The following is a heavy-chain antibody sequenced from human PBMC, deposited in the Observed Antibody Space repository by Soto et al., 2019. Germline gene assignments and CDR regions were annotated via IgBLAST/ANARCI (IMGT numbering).Heavy chain of an antibody. Sequence: QSGGSLRLSCAASGFTFSSYWMSWVRQAPGKGLEWVANIKQDGSEKYYVDSVKGRFTISRDNAKNSLYLQMNSLRAEDTAVYYCARDGLIQLWFHYYYYYGMDVWGQGTTVIVSS. CDR3: ARDGLIQLWFHYYYYYGMDV. CDR2: IKQDGSEK. V-gene: IGHV3-7*01. J-gene: IGHJ6*02. D-gene: IGHD5-18*01. CDR1: GFTFSSYW.